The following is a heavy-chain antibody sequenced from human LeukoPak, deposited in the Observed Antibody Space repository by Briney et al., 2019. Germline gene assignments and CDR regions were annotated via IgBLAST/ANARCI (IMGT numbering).Heavy chain of an antibody. J-gene: IGHJ4*02. CDR3: ATEDLPNYSRSWHNFFDF. CDR1: GFTFSRYT. D-gene: IGHD6-13*01. V-gene: IGHV3-21*03. Sequence: KPGGSLRLSCAASGFTFSRYTMNWVRQAPGKGLKWVSSISSSGSYIYYADSVKGRFTISRDNAKNSLYLQVNSLKTEDTAVYYCATEDLPNYSRSWHNFFDFWGQGTLVIVSS. CDR2: ISSSGSYI.